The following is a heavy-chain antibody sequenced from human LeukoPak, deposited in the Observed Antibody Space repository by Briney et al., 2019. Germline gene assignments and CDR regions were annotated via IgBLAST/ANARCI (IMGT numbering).Heavy chain of an antibody. D-gene: IGHD1-20*01. V-gene: IGHV3-30*04. CDR3: ARDNFRGAGPYDY. CDR1: GFTFSSYA. J-gene: IGHJ4*02. CDR2: ISYDGRNQ. Sequence: GGSLRLSCAASGFTFSSYAMHWVRQAPGKGLEWVAVISYDGRNQYYADSVKGRFTSSRDNSKNTLYLQMNSLRAEDTAVYYCARDNFRGAGPYDYWGQGTLVTVSS.